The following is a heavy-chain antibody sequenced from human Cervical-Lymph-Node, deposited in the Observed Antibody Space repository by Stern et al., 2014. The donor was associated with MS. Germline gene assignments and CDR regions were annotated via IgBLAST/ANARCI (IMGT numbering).Heavy chain of an antibody. D-gene: IGHD1-26*01. J-gene: IGHJ4*02. CDR3: ARSWELAFDY. CDR1: GFPFSNYW. CDR2: INSDGSRT. Sequence: EVQLVESGGGFVQPGGSLRLSCAASGFPFSNYWMHWVRQAQGKGLVWVSHINSDGSRTSYADSVKGRFTISGDNAKNTLYLQMNSLRAEDTAVYYCARSWELAFDYWGQGTLVTVSS. V-gene: IGHV3-74*02.